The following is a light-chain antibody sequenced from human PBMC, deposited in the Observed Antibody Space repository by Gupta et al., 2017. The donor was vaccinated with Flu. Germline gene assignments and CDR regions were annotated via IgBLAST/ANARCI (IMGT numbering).Light chain of an antibody. CDR2: GNS. CDR3: QSYDSSLSGV. Sequence: QSVLPQPPSVSGAPGQRVTISCTGSSSNIGAGYDVHWYQQLPGTAPKLLIYGNSNRPPGGPDRFSGSKSGTSASLAITGLQAEDEADYYCQSYDSSLSGVFGGGTKLTVL. CDR1: SSNIGAGYD. J-gene: IGLJ3*02. V-gene: IGLV1-40*01.